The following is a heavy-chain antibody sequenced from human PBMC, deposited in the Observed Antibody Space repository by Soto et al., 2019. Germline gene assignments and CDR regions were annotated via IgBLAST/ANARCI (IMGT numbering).Heavy chain of an antibody. J-gene: IGHJ4*02. Sequence: SETLSLTCIVSVESISSSSYYWGWIRQPPGKGLEWIGSIYYSGRTYYNPSFKSRVTISIDTSKNQFSLKLSSVTATDTAVYYCARQRTTVVTQAYFDHWGQGALVTVSS. CDR1: VESISSSSYY. CDR3: ARQRTTVVTQAYFDH. CDR2: IYYSGRT. V-gene: IGHV4-39*01. D-gene: IGHD2-21*02.